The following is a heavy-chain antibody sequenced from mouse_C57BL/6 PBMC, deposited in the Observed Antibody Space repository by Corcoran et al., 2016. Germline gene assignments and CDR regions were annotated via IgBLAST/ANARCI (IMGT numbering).Heavy chain of an antibody. CDR3: ASYYYGSSHDYYAMDY. J-gene: IGHJ4*01. V-gene: IGHV3-6*01. CDR1: GYSITSGYY. Sequence: DVQLQESGPGLVKPSQSLSLTCSVTGYSITSGYYWNWIRQFPGNKLEWMGYISYDGSNNYNPSLKNRISITRDTSKNQFFLKLNSVTTEDTATYDCASYYYGSSHDYYAMDYWGQGTSVTVSS. D-gene: IGHD1-1*01. CDR2: ISYDGSN.